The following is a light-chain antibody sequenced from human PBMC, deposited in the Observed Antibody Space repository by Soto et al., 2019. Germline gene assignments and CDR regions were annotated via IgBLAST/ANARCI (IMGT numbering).Light chain of an antibody. Sequence: QSVLTQPPSVSAAPGQRVTISCSGSSSNIGGNSVSWYQQLPGTAPKLLIFDDDKRPSAIPDQFSGSTSGASAALVITGCQTADEADHYCGSWDSSLSDYVFGTGTKLTVL. CDR1: SSNIGGNS. CDR3: GSWDSSLSDYV. J-gene: IGLJ1*01. CDR2: DDD. V-gene: IGLV1-51*01.